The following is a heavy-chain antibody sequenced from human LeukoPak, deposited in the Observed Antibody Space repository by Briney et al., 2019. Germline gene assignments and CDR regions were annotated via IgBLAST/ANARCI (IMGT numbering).Heavy chain of an antibody. CDR2: IYYSGST. CDR1: GCSISSGDYY. Sequence: SETLSLTFPFSGCSISSGDYYWRWIPHPPGKGLEGSWYIYYSGSTYYNLSLKSRVTISVDTSKNQFSLKLSSVTAADTAAYYCARVSGGLARAFDYWGQGTLVTVSS. D-gene: IGHD3/OR15-3a*01. CDR3: ARVSGGLARAFDY. V-gene: IGHV4-30-4*01. J-gene: IGHJ4*02.